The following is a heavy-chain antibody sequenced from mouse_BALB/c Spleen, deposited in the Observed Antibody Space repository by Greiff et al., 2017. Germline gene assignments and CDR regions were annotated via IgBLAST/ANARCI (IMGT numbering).Heavy chain of an antibody. CDR1: GFTFSSYT. CDR3: TRDRYDVDYYYAMDY. J-gene: IGHJ4*01. CDR2: ISSGGSYT. V-gene: IGHV5-6-4*01. Sequence: EVKLVESGGGLVKPGGSLKLSCAASGFTFSSYTMSWVRQTPEKRLEWVATISSGGSYTYYPDSVKGRFTISRDNAKNTLYLQMSSLKSEDTAMYYCTRDRYDVDYYYAMDYWGQGTSVTVSS. D-gene: IGHD2-14*01.